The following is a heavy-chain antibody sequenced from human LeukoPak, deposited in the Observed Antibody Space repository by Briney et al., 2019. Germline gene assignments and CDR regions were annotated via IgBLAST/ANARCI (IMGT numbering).Heavy chain of an antibody. Sequence: GGSLRLSCAASGFTFSSYDMHWVRQATGKGLEWVSAIGTAGDTYYPGSVKGRFTISRENAKNSLYLQMNSLRAGDTAVYYCARSRDYYDSSGVFDIWGQGTMVTVSS. CDR1: GFTFSSYD. V-gene: IGHV3-13*01. CDR2: IGTAGDT. D-gene: IGHD3-22*01. CDR3: ARSRDYYDSSGVFDI. J-gene: IGHJ3*02.